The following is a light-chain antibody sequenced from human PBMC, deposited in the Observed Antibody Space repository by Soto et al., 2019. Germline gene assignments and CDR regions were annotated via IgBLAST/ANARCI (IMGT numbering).Light chain of an antibody. CDR2: DAS. Sequence: DIQMTQSPSSLSASVGDRVTITCEASQDIRKYLTWYQQKQGKAPKLLIYDASNLETGVPSRFSGSGYGTDFTFTISSMKTDDIETYYCQKYNADTITFGHGTRLEIK. CDR1: QDIRKY. CDR3: QKYNADTIT. J-gene: IGKJ5*01. V-gene: IGKV1-33*01.